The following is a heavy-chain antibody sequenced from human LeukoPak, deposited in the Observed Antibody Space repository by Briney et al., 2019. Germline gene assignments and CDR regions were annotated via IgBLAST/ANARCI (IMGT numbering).Heavy chain of an antibody. Sequence: GSLRLSCAASGFTFSSYSMNWVRQAPGKGLEWVSSISSSSSYIYYADSVKGRFTISRDNAKNSLYLQMNSLRAEDTAVYYCARDPIYCSGGSCYSSGMDVWGQGTTVTVSS. D-gene: IGHD2-15*01. J-gene: IGHJ6*02. CDR1: GFTFSSYS. CDR2: ISSSSSYI. CDR3: ARDPIYCSGGSCYSSGMDV. V-gene: IGHV3-21*01.